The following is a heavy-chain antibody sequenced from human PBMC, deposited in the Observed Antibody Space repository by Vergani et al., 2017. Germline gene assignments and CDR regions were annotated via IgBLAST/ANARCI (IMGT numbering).Heavy chain of an antibody. CDR2: IYTSGST. CDR1: GGSISSYY. D-gene: IGHD2-21*01. V-gene: IGHV4-4*07. CDR3: ARVGEVNNWFDP. J-gene: IGHJ5*02. Sequence: QVQLQESGPGLVKPSETLSLTCTVSGGSISSYYWSWIRQPAGKGLEWIGRIYTSGSTNYNPTLKSRVTMSVVTSQNPFSLKLSSVTAADTAVYYCARVGEVNNWFDPWGQGTLVTVSS.